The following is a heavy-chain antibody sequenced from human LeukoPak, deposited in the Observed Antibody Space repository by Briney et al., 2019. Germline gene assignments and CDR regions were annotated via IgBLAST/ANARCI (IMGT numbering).Heavy chain of an antibody. CDR2: ISAYNGNT. D-gene: IGHD2-21*02. Sequence: GASVKVSCKASGYTFTSYGISWVRQAPGQGLEWMGWISAYNGNTNYAQKLQGRVTMTTDTSTSTAYMELRSLRSDDTAVYYCARAYCGGDCYSRGHYYYYMDVWGKGTTVTISS. CDR1: GYTFTSYG. J-gene: IGHJ6*03. V-gene: IGHV1-18*01. CDR3: ARAYCGGDCYSRGHYYYYMDV.